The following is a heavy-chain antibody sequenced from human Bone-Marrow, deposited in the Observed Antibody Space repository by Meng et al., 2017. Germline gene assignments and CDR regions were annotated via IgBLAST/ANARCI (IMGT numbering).Heavy chain of an antibody. CDR3: ARDADWVIFDH. V-gene: IGHV3-74*03. CDR2: INTDASIT. J-gene: IGHJ4*02. D-gene: IGHD3-9*01. CDR1: GFNFSCYN. Sequence: GESLKISCAASGFNFSCYNMHWVRQTPGEGLVWVSRINTDASITTYADSVKGRFTISRDDAKNTVYLQMNSLRAEDTAVYYCARDADWVIFDHWGQGALVTVSS.